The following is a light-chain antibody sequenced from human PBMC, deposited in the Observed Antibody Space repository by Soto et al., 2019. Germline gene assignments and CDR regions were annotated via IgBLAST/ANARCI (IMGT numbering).Light chain of an antibody. V-gene: IGKV3-15*01. Sequence: EFVMTQSPATLSVSPGERATLYCRASQSVSSKLAWYQQKPGQAPRLLIYGASTRATGIPARFSGSGSGTEFTLTISSLQSEDFAVYYCQQYNNWPGRTFGQGTKVDIK. CDR1: QSVSSK. J-gene: IGKJ1*01. CDR3: QQYNNWPGRT. CDR2: GAS.